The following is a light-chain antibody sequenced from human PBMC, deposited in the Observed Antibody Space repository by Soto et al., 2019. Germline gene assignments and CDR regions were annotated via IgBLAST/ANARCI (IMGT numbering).Light chain of an antibody. Sequence: QSMLTQPPSVSGAPGQRVTVSCTGSSSNIGAGYDVHWYQQLPGTAPKLLIYADINRPSGVPDRFSGSKSGTSASLAITGLQADDEADYYCQSYDSTLSAYVFGPGTKVTVL. J-gene: IGLJ1*01. CDR3: QSYDSTLSAYV. V-gene: IGLV1-40*01. CDR2: ADI. CDR1: SSNIGAGYD.